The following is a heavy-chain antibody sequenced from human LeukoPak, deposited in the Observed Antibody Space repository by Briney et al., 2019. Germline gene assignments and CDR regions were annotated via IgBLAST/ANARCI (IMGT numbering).Heavy chain of an antibody. D-gene: IGHD3-9*01. Sequence: SETLSLTCAVYRGSFSGYYWTWIRQSPGKGLEWIGEINHSGTTNYNPSLKSRVTISIDTSKNQFSLKLSSVTAADTAVYYCARGPTIDYDILTGYYFFDSWGQGTLVTVSS. V-gene: IGHV4-34*01. J-gene: IGHJ4*02. CDR2: INHSGTT. CDR1: RGSFSGYY. CDR3: ARGPTIDYDILTGYYFFDS.